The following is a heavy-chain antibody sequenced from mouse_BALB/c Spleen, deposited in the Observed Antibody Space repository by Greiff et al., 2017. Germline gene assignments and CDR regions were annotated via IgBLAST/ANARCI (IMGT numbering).Heavy chain of an antibody. D-gene: IGHD2-4*01. Sequence: EVKLEESGGGLVQPGGSRKLSCAASGFTFSSFGMHWVRQAPEKGLEWVAYISSGSSTIYYADTVKGRFTISRDNPKNTLFLQMTSLRSEDTAMYYCARGDYDLYYAMDYWGQGTSVTVSS. CDR3: ARGDYDLYYAMDY. V-gene: IGHV5-17*02. CDR2: ISSGSSTI. CDR1: GFTFSSFG. J-gene: IGHJ4*01.